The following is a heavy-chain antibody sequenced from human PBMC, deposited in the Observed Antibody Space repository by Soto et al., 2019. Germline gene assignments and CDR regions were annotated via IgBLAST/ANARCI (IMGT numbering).Heavy chain of an antibody. D-gene: IGHD1-1*01. Sequence: ETLSLTCAVYGGSFSGYCXXXIRQPPGKGLEWIGNIYYDGSTFYNPSLKSRVAMSIDTSTNQFSLNLTSVTATDTAVYYCATVVIPDTPHHDFDSRGXGVXVTVSS. J-gene: IGHJ5*01. CDR2: IYYDGST. CDR1: GGSFSGYC. CDR3: ATVVIPDTPHHDFDS. V-gene: IGHV4-34*01.